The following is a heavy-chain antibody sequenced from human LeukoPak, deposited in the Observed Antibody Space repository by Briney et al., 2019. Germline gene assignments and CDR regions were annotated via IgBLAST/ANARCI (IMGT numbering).Heavy chain of an antibody. Sequence: SETLSLTCTVSGGSISSYYWSWIRQPAGKGLEWIGRIYTSGSTNYNPSLKSRITISVDTSKNQFSLKLSSVTAADTAVYYCARHLGLYGDFYFDYWGPGTLVTVSS. CDR3: ARHLGLYGDFYFDY. CDR1: GGSISSYY. CDR2: IYTSGST. D-gene: IGHD4-17*01. V-gene: IGHV4-4*07. J-gene: IGHJ4*02.